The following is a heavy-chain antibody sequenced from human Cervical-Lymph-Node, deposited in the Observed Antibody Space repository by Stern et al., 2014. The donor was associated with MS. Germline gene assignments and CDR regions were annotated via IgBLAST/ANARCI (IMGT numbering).Heavy chain of an antibody. D-gene: IGHD4-17*01. J-gene: IGHJ4*02. Sequence: QVQLQESGPGLVKPSETLSLTCTVSGGSVSSGSYYWSWIRQPPGKGLEWIGYIYYSGSTNYNPSLKSRVTISVDTSKNQFSLKLSSVTAADTAVYYCARDGRGTVFDYWGQGTLVTVSS. CDR2: IYYSGST. CDR1: GGSVSSGSYY. CDR3: ARDGRGTVFDY. V-gene: IGHV4-61*01.